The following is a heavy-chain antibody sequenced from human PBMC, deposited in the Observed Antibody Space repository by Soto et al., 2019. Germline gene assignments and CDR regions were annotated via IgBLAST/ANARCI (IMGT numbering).Heavy chain of an antibody. V-gene: IGHV4-30-2*01. D-gene: IGHD6-13*01. J-gene: IGHJ6*04. Sequence: SETLSLTCAVSGGSISSGVYSGSWIRQPPGKGLEWIGYIYHSGSTYYNPSLKSRVTISVDRSKNQFSLKLSSVTAADTAVYYCARGSYSSSSGYGMDVWGKGTTVTVSS. CDR2: IYHSGST. CDR3: ARGSYSSSSGYGMDV. CDR1: GGSISSGVYS.